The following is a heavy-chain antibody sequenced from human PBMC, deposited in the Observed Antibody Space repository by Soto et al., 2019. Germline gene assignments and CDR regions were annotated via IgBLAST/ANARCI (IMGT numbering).Heavy chain of an antibody. CDR1: GGSISSDY. CDR2: IYFSGST. Sequence: QVQLQESGPGLVKPSETLSLTCTVSGGSISSDYWSWVRQPPGKGLEWIGYIYFSGSTNYNPSLESRVTISLDASKTQCSLKLRSLTTADTAVYYCARVGGVAARTFAYWGQGTLVTVSS. V-gene: IGHV4-59*01. CDR3: ARVGGVAARTFAY. D-gene: IGHD6-6*01. J-gene: IGHJ4*02.